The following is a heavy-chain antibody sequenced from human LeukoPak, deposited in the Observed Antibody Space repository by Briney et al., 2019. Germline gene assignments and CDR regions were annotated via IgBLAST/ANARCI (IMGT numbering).Heavy chain of an antibody. CDR3: ARSQYYGMDV. Sequence: ASVKGSCKASGYTFTSYYMHWVRQAPGQGLEWMGMINPTGGSTSNAQKFQGRVTMTRDTSTSTVYMELSSVKSEDTAVYYCARSQYYGMDVWGQGTTVTVSS. V-gene: IGHV1-46*01. CDR1: GYTFTSYY. CDR2: INPTGGST. J-gene: IGHJ6*02.